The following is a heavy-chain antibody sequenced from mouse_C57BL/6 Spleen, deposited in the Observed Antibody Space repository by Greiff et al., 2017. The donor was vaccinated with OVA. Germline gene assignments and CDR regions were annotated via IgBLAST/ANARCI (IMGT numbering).Heavy chain of an antibody. V-gene: IGHV1-15*01. CDR3: TSITTVVASDY. D-gene: IGHD1-1*01. Sequence: QVQLQQSGAELVRPGASVTLSCKASGYTFTDYEMHWVKQTPVHGLEWIGAIDPETGGTAYNQKFKGKAILTAGKSSSTAYMELRSLTSEDSAVYYCTSITTVVASDYWGQGNTRTVSS. CDR2: IDPETGGT. CDR1: GYTFTDYE. J-gene: IGHJ2*01.